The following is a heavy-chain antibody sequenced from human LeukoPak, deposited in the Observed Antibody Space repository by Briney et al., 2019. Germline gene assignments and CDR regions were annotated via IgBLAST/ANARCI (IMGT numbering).Heavy chain of an antibody. CDR3: ASDYYDSSGYSCDY. CDR1: GYTFTSYG. J-gene: IGHJ4*02. D-gene: IGHD3-22*01. CDR2: ISAYNGNT. V-gene: IGHV1-18*01. Sequence: ASVKVSCKASGYTFTSYGISWVRQAPGQGLEWMGWISAYNGNTNYAQKLQGRVTMTTDTSTSTAYMELRSLRSDDPAVYYCASDYYDSSGYSCDYWGQGTLVTVSS.